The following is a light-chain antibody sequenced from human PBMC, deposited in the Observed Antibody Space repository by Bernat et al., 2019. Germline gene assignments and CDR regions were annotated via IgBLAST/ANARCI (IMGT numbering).Light chain of an antibody. J-gene: IGLJ2*01. CDR3: AAWDGSLDGLVV. CDR2: NDD. Sequence: QSVLSQPPSASGTPGQRVTISCSGSSSNIGTNTVSWYQQLPGTGPKLLIYNDDQRPSGVPDRFSGSKSGTSASLAINGLQSEDEADYYCAAWDGSLDGLVVFGGRTKLTVL. CDR1: SSNIGTNT. V-gene: IGLV1-44*01.